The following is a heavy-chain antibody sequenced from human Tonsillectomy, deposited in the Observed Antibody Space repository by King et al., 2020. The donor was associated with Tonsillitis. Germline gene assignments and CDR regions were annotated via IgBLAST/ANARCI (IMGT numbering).Heavy chain of an antibody. Sequence: QLQESGPGLVKPSETLSLTCTVSGGSISSYYWSWIRQPPGKGLEWIGYIYYSGSTNYNPSLKSRVTISVDTSKNQISLKLSSVTAADTAVYYCAKEGFCSGGRCYAGDYYGMDVWGQGTTVTVSS. D-gene: IGHD2-15*01. CDR3: AKEGFCSGGRCYAGDYYGMDV. J-gene: IGHJ6*02. CDR1: GGSISSYY. V-gene: IGHV4-59*08. CDR2: IYYSGST.